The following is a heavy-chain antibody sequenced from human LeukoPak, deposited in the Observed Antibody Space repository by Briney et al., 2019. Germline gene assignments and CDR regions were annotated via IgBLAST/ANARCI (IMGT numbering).Heavy chain of an antibody. CDR3: ARDRALAQFDY. CDR1: GLTINANY. CDR2: LYSAGGT. D-gene: IGHD1-1*01. Sequence: PGGSLRLSCAVSGLTINANYMSWVRQAPGKGLEWVSVLYSAGGTYYADFVKGRFTISRDNSRNTLYLQMNSLTVEDTAVYFCARDRALAQFDYWGQGTLVTVSS. V-gene: IGHV3-53*01. J-gene: IGHJ4*02.